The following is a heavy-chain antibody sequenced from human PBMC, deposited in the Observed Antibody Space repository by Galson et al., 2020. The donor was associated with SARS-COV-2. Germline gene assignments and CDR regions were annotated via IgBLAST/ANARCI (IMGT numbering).Heavy chain of an antibody. Sequence: ASEPLTPTFHAPGDSTSRKRYYWGWIRQPPGKRPEWIGRIAYSENPYYNPSLNGRVTMSVDTSENQFSLKLVSLTAADTAVYYCAVSAWYDPQHFDYWGQGTLVTISS. CDR1: GDSTSRKRYY. J-gene: IGHJ4*02. CDR2: IAYSENP. V-gene: IGHV4-39*01. D-gene: IGHD1-1*01. CDR3: AVSAWYDPQHFDY.